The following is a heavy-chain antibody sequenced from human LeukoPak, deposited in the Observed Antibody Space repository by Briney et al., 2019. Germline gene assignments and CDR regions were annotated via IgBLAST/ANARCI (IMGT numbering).Heavy chain of an antibody. V-gene: IGHV3-30-3*01. Sequence: GGSLRLSCAASGFTFSSYAMHWVRQAPGKGLEWVAVISYDGSNKYYADSVKGRFTISRDNSKNTLYLQMNSLRAEDTAVYYCARDTVVPVHYGMDVWGQGTTVTVSS. CDR3: ARDTVVPVHYGMDV. CDR2: ISYDGSNK. D-gene: IGHD2-2*01. CDR1: GFTFSSYA. J-gene: IGHJ6*02.